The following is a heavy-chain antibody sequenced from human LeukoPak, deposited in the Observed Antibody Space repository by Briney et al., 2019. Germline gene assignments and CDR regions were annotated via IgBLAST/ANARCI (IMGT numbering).Heavy chain of an antibody. CDR1: GGSYSDYY. V-gene: IGHV4-34*01. CDR2: INHSGIT. Sequence: PSETLSLTCGVYGGSYSDYYWSWIRQPPGKGLEWIGEINHSGITNYNPSLKSRVTISLDTSKNQFSLKLSSVTAADTAVYYCARAPGGRFDYWGQGTLVTVSS. J-gene: IGHJ4*02. CDR3: ARAPGGRFDY.